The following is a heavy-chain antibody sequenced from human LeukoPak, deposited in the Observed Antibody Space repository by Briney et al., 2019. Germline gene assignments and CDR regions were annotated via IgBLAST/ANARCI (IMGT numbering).Heavy chain of an antibody. CDR3: ARSPYRVDDAPVRDYGDYRDRYFDL. D-gene: IGHD4-17*01. CDR1: GYSISTTNW. Sequence: SETLSLTCAVSGYSISTTNWWGWIRQPPGKGLEWLGYIYYSGGTYYNPSLKSRVIMSVDTSKNQFSLDLSFVTAADTAVYYCARSPYRVDDAPVRDYGDYRDRYFDLWGRGTLVTVSA. V-gene: IGHV4-28*01. CDR2: IYYSGGT. J-gene: IGHJ2*01.